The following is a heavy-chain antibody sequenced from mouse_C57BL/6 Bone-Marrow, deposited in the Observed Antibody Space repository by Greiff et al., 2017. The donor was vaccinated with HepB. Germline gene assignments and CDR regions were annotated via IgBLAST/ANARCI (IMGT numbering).Heavy chain of an antibody. Sequence: EVQRVESGGGLVQPKGSLKLSCAASGFSFNTYAMNWVRQAPGKGLEWVARIRSKSNNYATYYADSVKDRFTISRDDSESMLYLQMNNLKTEDTAMYYCVRLRGYAMDYWGQGTSVTVSS. CDR3: VRLRGYAMDY. J-gene: IGHJ4*01. CDR1: GFSFNTYA. V-gene: IGHV10-1*01. CDR2: IRSKSNNYAT.